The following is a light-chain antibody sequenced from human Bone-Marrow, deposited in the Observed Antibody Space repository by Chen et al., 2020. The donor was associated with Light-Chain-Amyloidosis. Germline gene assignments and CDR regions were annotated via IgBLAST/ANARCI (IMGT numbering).Light chain of an antibody. CDR3: QSADSSGTYEVI. CDR1: DLPTKY. J-gene: IGLJ2*01. V-gene: IGLV3-25*03. CDR2: RDT. Sequence: SYELTQPPSVSVSPGPTASITCSGDDLPTKYAYWYQQTPGQAPVLVIHRDTERPSGTAERFSGSSAGTTATLTISGVQAEDEADYHCQSADSSGTYEVIFGGGTKLTVL.